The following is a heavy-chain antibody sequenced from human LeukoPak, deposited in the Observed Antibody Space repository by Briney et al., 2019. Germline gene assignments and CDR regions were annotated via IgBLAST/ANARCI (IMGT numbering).Heavy chain of an antibody. CDR2: INHSGST. D-gene: IGHD6-13*01. CDR1: GGSFSGYH. Sequence: PSETLSLTCAVYGGSFSGYHWSWIRQPPGKGLEWIGEINHSGSTNYNPSLKSRVTISVDTSKNQFSLKLSSVTAADTAVYYCARVASSSWYFGYYYYYGMDVWGKGTTVTVSS. V-gene: IGHV4-34*01. CDR3: ARVASSSWYFGYYYYYGMDV. J-gene: IGHJ6*04.